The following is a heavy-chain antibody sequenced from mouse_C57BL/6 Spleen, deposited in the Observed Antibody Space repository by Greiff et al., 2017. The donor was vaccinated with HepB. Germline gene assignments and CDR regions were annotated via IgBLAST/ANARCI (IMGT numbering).Heavy chain of an antibody. CDR2: IDPENGDT. Sequence: EVMLVESGAELVRPGASVKLSCTASGFNIKDDYMHWVKQRPEQGLEWIGWIDPENGDTEYASKFQGKATITADTSSNTAYLQLSSLTSEDTAVYYCTSGRRGAWFAYWGQGTLVTVSA. CDR1: GFNIKDDY. J-gene: IGHJ3*01. CDR3: TSGRRGAWFAY. V-gene: IGHV14-4*01.